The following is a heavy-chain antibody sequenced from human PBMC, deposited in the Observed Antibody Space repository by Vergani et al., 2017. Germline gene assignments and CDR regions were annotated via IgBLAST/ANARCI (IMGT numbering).Heavy chain of an antibody. CDR2: IIPILGIA. CDR3: ARASGSYSKNAFDI. D-gene: IGHD1-26*01. Sequence: QVQLVQSGAEVKKPGSSVKVSCKASGGTFSSYTISWVRQAPGQGLEWMGRIIPILGIANYAQKFQGRVTSTADKSTSTAYMELSSLRSEDTAVYYCARASGSYSKNAFDIWGQGTMVTVSS. CDR1: GGTFSSYT. V-gene: IGHV1-69*02. J-gene: IGHJ3*02.